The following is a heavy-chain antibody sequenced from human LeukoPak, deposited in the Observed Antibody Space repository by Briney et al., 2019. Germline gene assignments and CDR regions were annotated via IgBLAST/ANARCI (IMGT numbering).Heavy chain of an antibody. Sequence: ASVKVSCKASGYTFTNNAMHWVRQAPGQRLEWMGWINADTGNTKYSQEFQGRVTITRDTSASTAYMELSSLRSEDMAVYYCARGGRDGYNLWGQGTLVTVSS. V-gene: IGHV1-3*03. CDR3: ARGGRDGYNL. J-gene: IGHJ4*02. D-gene: IGHD5-24*01. CDR2: INADTGNT. CDR1: GYTFTNNA.